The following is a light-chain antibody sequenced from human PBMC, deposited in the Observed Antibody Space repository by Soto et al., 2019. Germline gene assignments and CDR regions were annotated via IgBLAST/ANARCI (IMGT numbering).Light chain of an antibody. J-gene: IGKJ4*01. CDR1: QSVNSN. CDR3: QQYNFWPPIT. V-gene: IGKV3-15*01. CDR2: DAS. Sequence: EIVMTQSPATLSVSPGERATLSCRASQSVNSNLAWYRQKPGQAPRLLISDASTRATGVPARFSGSGSGTEFTLTISSLQSEDSGIYYCQQYNFWPPITLGGGTKVE.